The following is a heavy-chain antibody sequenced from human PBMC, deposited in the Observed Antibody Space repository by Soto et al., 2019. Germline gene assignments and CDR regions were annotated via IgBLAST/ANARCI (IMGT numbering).Heavy chain of an antibody. CDR2: IRSKAYGGTT. CDR1: GFTFSSYA. V-gene: IGHV3-49*04. J-gene: IGHJ4*02. D-gene: IGHD2-15*01. Sequence: GGSLRLSCAASGFTFSSYAMSWVRQAPGKGLEWVGLIRSKAYGGTTEYAASVKGRFTISRDDSKSIAYLQMNSLKTEDTAVYYCTRECSGGSCYRDWGQGTLVTVSS. CDR3: TRECSGGSCYRD.